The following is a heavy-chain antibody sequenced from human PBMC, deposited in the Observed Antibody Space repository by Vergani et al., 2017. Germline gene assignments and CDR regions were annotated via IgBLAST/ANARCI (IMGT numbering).Heavy chain of an antibody. D-gene: IGHD3-9*01. Sequence: QVQLQESGPGLVKPSETLSLTCAVYGGSFSGYYWSWIRQPPGKGLEWIGEINHSGSTNYNPSLKSRVTISVDTSKNQFSLKLSSVTAADTAVYYCARATHELRYFDWLLPTGDAFDIWGQGTMVTVSS. V-gene: IGHV4-34*10. CDR1: GGSFSGYY. J-gene: IGHJ3*02. CDR2: INHSGST. CDR3: ARATHELRYFDWLLPTGDAFDI.